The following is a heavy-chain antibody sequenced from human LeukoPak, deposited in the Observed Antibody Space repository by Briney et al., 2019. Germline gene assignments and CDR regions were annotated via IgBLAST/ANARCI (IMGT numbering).Heavy chain of an antibody. CDR3: ASYHDYGGNPDY. CDR1: GYTFTGYY. CDR2: INPNSGGT. J-gene: IGHJ4*02. D-gene: IGHD4-23*01. Sequence: GASVKVSCKASGYTFTGYYMHWARQAPGQGLEWMGRINPNSGGTNYAQKFQGRVTMTRDTSISTAYMELSRLRSDDTAVYYCASYHDYGGNPDYWGQGTLVTVSS. V-gene: IGHV1-2*06.